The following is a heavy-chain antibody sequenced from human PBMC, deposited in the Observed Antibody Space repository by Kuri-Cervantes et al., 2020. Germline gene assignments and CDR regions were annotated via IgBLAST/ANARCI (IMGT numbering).Heavy chain of an antibody. CDR1: GGSISSTSYY. Sequence: GSLRLSCTVSGGSISSTSYYWGWIRQPPGKGLEWIGSIYYSGSTYYNPSLKSRVTISVDTSKNQFSLKLSSVTAADTAVYYCARDVKYYYGSGSIQCWFDPWGQGTLVTVSS. J-gene: IGHJ5*02. CDR3: ARDVKYYYGSGSIQCWFDP. V-gene: IGHV4-39*07. D-gene: IGHD3-10*01. CDR2: IYYSGST.